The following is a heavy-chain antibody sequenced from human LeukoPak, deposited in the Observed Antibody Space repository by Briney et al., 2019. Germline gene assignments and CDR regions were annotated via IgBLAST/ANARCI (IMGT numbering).Heavy chain of an antibody. CDR2: MSRSGATT. D-gene: IGHD3-10*01. CDR1: GFTFSSSA. J-gene: IGHJ4*02. CDR3: AKDGGFGEFYFDY. Sequence: PGGSLRLSCSASGFTFSSSAMSWVRQAPGKGLEWVSAMSRSGATTYYADSVKGRFTISRDNSKNMLYLGMNSLRAEDTAVYYCAKDGGFGEFYFDYWGQGTLVTVSS. V-gene: IGHV3-23*01.